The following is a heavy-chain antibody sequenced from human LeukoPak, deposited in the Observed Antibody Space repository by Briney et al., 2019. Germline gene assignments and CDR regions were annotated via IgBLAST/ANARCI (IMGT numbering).Heavy chain of an antibody. Sequence: TGGSLRLSCAASGFTFSDHYMDWVRQAAGKGLEWVGRTKTKANSYTTEYAASVKGRFTISRDDSKNSLYLQMNSLKSEDTAVYYCARGFRSFDSWGQGTLVTISS. CDR1: GFTFSDHY. V-gene: IGHV3-72*01. J-gene: IGHJ4*02. CDR2: TKTKANSYTT. CDR3: ARGFRSFDS. D-gene: IGHD2-15*01.